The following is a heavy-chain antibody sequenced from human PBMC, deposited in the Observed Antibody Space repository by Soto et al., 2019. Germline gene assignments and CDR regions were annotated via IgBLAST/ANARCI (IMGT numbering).Heavy chain of an antibody. D-gene: IGHD3-9*01. CDR3: ARLGLTGQPVKYHRYRLAV. V-gene: IGHV4-59*03. CDR1: GGSITGYY. Sequence: PSETLSLTCTVSGGSITGYYWSCIRQPPGKGLEFIVYIYHSGATEYTPSLKSRVTISVDKSENQFSMQMRYVSAADTAMYFCARLGLTGQPVKYHRYRLAVWAQGATVTVSS. CDR2: IYHSGAT. J-gene: IGHJ6*02.